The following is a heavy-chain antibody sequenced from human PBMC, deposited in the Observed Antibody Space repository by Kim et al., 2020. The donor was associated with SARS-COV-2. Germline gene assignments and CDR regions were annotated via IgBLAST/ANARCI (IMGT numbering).Heavy chain of an antibody. CDR2: ISYDGSNK. CDR1: GFTFSSYA. D-gene: IGHD3-22*01. J-gene: IGHJ4*02. V-gene: IGHV3-30*04. Sequence: GGSLRLSCAASGFTFSSYAMHWVRQAPGKGLEWVAVISYDGSNKYYADSVKGRFTISRDNSKNTLYLHMNSLRAEDTAVYYCATSSGPFDYWGQGTLVTV. CDR3: ATSSGPFDY.